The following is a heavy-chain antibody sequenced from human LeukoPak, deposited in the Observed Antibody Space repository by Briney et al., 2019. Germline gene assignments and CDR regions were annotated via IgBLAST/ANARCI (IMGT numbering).Heavy chain of an antibody. V-gene: IGHV1-69*04. D-gene: IGHD6-13*01. CDR2: NIPILGIA. CDR1: GGTFSSYA. J-gene: IGHJ4*02. Sequence: ASVKVSCKASGGTFSSYAISWVRQAPGQGLEWMGRNIPILGIANYAQKFQGRVTITADKSTSTAYMELSSLRSEDTAVYYCARGEAVPIIGPIAPFDYWGQGILVTVSS. CDR3: ARGEAVPIIGPIAPFDY.